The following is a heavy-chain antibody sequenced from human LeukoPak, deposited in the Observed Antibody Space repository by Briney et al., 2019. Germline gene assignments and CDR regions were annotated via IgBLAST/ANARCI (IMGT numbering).Heavy chain of an antibody. CDR1: GGSIFSYY. CDR2: IYCNGIT. J-gene: IGHJ2*01. CDR3: ARRASFDSSGYSPTSGYFDL. D-gene: IGHD3-22*01. V-gene: IGHV4-59*08. Sequence: SETLSLTCTVSGGSIFSYYWNWIRQAPGKGLEWLGYIYCNGITNYSPSLRSRGTISIATSKNQFSLRLASVTAADTAIYYCARRASFDSSGYSPTSGYFDLWGRGTLVTVSS.